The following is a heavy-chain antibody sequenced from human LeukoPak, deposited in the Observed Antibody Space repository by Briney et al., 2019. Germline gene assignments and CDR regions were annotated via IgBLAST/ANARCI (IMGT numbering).Heavy chain of an antibody. D-gene: IGHD2-2*01. CDR2: INPSGGST. J-gene: IGHJ3*02. V-gene: IGHV1-46*01. CDR1: GYTFTSYY. Sequence: ASVKVSCKASGYTFTSYYMHWVRQAPGQGLEWMGIINPSGGSTSYAQKFQGRVTMTRDMSTSTVYMELSSLRSEDTAVYYCARDLRWTQLGYCSSTSCPRPSDAFDIWGQGTMVTVSS. CDR3: ARDLRWTQLGYCSSTSCPRPSDAFDI.